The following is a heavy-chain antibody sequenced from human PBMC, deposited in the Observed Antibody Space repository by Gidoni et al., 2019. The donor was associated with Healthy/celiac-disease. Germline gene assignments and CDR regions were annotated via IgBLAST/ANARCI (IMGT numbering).Heavy chain of an antibody. D-gene: IGHD3-3*01. CDR3: AKENDFWSGYWHY. V-gene: IGHV3-23*01. CDR1: GFTISRYA. CDR2: SSGSGGST. J-gene: IGHJ4*02. Sequence: EVQLLESGGGLVQPGGSLRLSCAASGFTISRYAMSWVRQAPGKGLEWVSASSGSGGSTYYADSVKGRFTISRDNSKNTLYLQMNSLRAEDTAVYYCAKENDFWSGYWHYWGQGTLVTVSS.